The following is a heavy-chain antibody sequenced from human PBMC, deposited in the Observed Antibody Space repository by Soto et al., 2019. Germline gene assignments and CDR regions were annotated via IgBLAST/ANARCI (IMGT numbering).Heavy chain of an antibody. V-gene: IGHV3-21*01. Sequence: LRLSCAASGFTFSSYSMNWVRQAPGKGLEWVSSISSSSSYIYYADSVKGRFTISRDNAKNSLYLQMNSLRAEDTAVYYCARSPPPDYYDSSGYYTGWFDPWGQGTLVTVSS. CDR2: ISSSSSYI. D-gene: IGHD3-22*01. CDR3: ARSPPPDYYDSSGYYTGWFDP. J-gene: IGHJ5*02. CDR1: GFTFSSYS.